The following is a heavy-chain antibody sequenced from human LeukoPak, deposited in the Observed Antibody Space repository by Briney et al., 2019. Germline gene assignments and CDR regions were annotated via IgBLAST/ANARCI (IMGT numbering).Heavy chain of an antibody. J-gene: IGHJ4*02. V-gene: IGHV1-18*01. CDR2: ISAYNGNT. D-gene: IGHD6-13*01. CDR1: GYTFTSYG. CDR3: ARAYSSSWYEWVHYFDY. Sequence: ASVKVSCKASGYTFTSYGISWVRQAPGQRLEWMGWISAYNGNTNYAQKLQGRVTMTTDTSTSTAYMELRSLRSDDTAVYYCARAYSSSWYEWVHYFDYWGQGTLVTVSS.